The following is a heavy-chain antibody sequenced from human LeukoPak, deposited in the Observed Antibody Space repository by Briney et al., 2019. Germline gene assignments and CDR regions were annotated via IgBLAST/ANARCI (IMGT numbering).Heavy chain of an antibody. CDR3: ARRSNGWYYFDY. CDR1: GGSLSGYY. J-gene: IGHJ4*02. V-gene: IGHV4-34*01. D-gene: IGHD6-19*01. Sequence: SETLSLTCVVYGGSLSGYYWSWIRQPPGKGLEWIGEINHSGSTNYNPSLKSRVTISVDTSKNQFSLKLSSVTAADTAVYYCARRSNGWYYFDYWGQGTLVTVSS. CDR2: INHSGST.